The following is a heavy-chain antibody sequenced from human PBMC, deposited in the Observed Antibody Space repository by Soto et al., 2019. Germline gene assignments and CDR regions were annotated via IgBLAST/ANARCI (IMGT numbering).Heavy chain of an antibody. J-gene: IGHJ4*02. Sequence: GESLKISCEGSGYSFTSYWIGWVRQMPGKGLEWMGIIYPGDSHTRYSPSFQGQVTISADKSISTAYLQWSSLKASDTAMYYCARGLYGDYYYFDYWGQGTLVTVSS. CDR3: ARGLYGDYYYFDY. CDR1: GYSFTSYW. V-gene: IGHV5-51*01. D-gene: IGHD4-17*01. CDR2: IYPGDSHT.